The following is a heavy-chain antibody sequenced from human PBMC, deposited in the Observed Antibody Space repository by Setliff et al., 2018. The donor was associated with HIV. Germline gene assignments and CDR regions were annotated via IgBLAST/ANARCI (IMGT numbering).Heavy chain of an antibody. CDR1: GGSISNYY. CDR3: ARGDAMTSLGAFDI. D-gene: IGHD2-2*01. J-gene: IGHJ3*02. CDR2: IYYSGGT. V-gene: IGHV4-59*06. Sequence: PSETLSLTCTVSGGSISNYYWSWIRQYPQKGLEWIGYIYYSGGTYYNPSLKSRVTMSVDTSKNQFSLKLSSVTAADTAVYYCARGDAMTSLGAFDIWGQGTMVTV.